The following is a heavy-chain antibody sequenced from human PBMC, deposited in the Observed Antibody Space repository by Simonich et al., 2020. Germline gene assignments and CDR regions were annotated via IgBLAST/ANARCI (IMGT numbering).Heavy chain of an antibody. J-gene: IGHJ3*02. Sequence: QVQLVESGGGVVQPGRSLRLSCAASGFTFSSYAMHWVRQAPGKGLEWVAVISYDGSNKYYADSVKGRFTISRDNSKNTLYLQMNSLRAEDTAVYYCAREGLLLDAFDIWGQGTMVTVSS. CDR2: ISYDGSNK. V-gene: IGHV3-30*07. CDR3: AREGLLLDAFDI. D-gene: IGHD2-15*01. CDR1: GFTFSSYA.